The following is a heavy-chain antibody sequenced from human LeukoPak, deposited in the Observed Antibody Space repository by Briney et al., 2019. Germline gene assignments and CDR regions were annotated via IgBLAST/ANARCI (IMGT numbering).Heavy chain of an antibody. CDR3: ATSQGTSGWAYYFDY. CDR2: IYPGDSDT. Sequence: GESLKISCKGSGYSFTSYWIGWVRQMPGKGLEWRGIIYPGDSDTRYSPSFQGQVTISADKSISTAYLQWSSLKASDTAMYYCATSQGTSGWAYYFDYWGQGTLVTVSS. D-gene: IGHD2-2*01. J-gene: IGHJ4*02. CDR1: GYSFTSYW. V-gene: IGHV5-51*01.